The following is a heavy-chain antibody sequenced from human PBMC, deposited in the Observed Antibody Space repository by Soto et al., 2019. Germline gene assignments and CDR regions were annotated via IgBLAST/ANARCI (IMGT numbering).Heavy chain of an antibody. D-gene: IGHD4-17*01. CDR1: GFTFRSYS. V-gene: IGHV3-21*01. Sequence: EVQLVESGGGLVKPGGSLRPSCEASGFTFRSYSMNWVRQAPGKGLEWVSSISTTSSYIYYGDSVKGRFTISRDNAKNSLFLQMNSLRAEDTAIYYCAREGDDYGDYKRAFDIWGQGTTVTVSS. CDR3: AREGDDYGDYKRAFDI. J-gene: IGHJ3*02. CDR2: ISTTSSYI.